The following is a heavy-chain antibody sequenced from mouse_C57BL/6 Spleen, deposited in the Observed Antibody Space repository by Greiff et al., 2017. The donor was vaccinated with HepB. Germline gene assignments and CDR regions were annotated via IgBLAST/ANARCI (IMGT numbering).Heavy chain of an antibody. CDR1: GFTFSDYG. CDR3: AGGYSNYDGPFAY. V-gene: IGHV5-17*01. D-gene: IGHD2-5*01. CDR2: ISSGSSTI. Sequence: EVQVVESGGGLVKPGGSLKLSCAASGFTFSDYGMHWVRQAPEKGLEWVAYISSGSSTIYYADTVKGRFTISRDNAKNTLFLQMTSLRSEDTAMYYCAGGYSNYDGPFAYWGQGTLVTVSA. J-gene: IGHJ3*01.